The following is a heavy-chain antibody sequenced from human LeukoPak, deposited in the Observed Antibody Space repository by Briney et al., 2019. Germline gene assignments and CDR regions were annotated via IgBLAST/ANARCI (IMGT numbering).Heavy chain of an antibody. CDR3: AKDRQASATYYKDV. CDR2: IRYDGTNK. Sequence: GGSLRLSCAASGFTFRSYGMHWGRQAPGPGLGRVAIIRYDGTNKYYADSLKSRFTIYRDNSKNTLYLQMNSLRAEDTAVYYCAKDRQASATYYKDVWGKGTTVTISS. V-gene: IGHV3-30*02. D-gene: IGHD6-25*01. J-gene: IGHJ6*03. CDR1: GFTFRSYG.